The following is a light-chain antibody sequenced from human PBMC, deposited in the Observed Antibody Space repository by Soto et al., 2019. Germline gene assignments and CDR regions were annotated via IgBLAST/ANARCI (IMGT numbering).Light chain of an antibody. Sequence: QSALTQPASVSGSPGQSITISCTGTSSDVGGYNYVSWYQQHPGKAPILMIYDVSNRPSGVSNRFSGSKSGNTASLTISGLQAEDEADYYCSSYTSSSTLSYVFGTGTKLTVL. J-gene: IGLJ1*01. CDR1: SSDVGGYNY. V-gene: IGLV2-14*01. CDR3: SSYTSSSTLSYV. CDR2: DVS.